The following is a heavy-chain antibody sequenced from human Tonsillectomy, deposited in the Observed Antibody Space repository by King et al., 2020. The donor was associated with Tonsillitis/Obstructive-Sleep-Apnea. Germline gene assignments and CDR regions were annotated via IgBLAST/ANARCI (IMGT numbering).Heavy chain of an antibody. CDR2: ISSSSTYT. CDR3: ARENSYGSGTYFDS. V-gene: IGHV3-11*05. J-gene: IGHJ4*02. CDR1: GFTFSDYY. Sequence: VQLVESGGGLVKPGGSLRLSCAASGFTFSDYYMSWIRPAPGKGLEWFSYISSSSTYTKEAAPVKGRFTISRDNAKNSLYMQMDSMRAEDTAVYYCARENSYGSGTYFDSWGQGTLVTVSS. D-gene: IGHD3-10*01.